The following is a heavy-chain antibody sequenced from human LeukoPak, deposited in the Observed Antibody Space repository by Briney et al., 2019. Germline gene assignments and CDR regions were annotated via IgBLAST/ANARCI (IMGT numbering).Heavy chain of an antibody. CDR2: IIPILGIA. CDR3: ARAISYGGNSEFDY. V-gene: IGHV1-69*04. D-gene: IGHD4-23*01. Sequence: ASVKVSCKASGGTFSSYAISWVRQAPGQGLEWMGRIIPILGIANYAQKFQGRVTSTADKSTSTAYMELSSLRSEDTAVYYCARAISYGGNSEFDYWGQGTLVTASS. CDR1: GGTFSSYA. J-gene: IGHJ4*02.